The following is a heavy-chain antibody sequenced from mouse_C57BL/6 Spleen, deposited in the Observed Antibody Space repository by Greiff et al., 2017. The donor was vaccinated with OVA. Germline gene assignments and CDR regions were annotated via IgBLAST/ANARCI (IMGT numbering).Heavy chain of an antibody. CDR3: ASPDGYSSMDY. Sequence: VQLQQSGAELVRPGTSVKVSCKASGYAFTNYLIEWVKQRPGQGLEWIGVINPGSGGTNYNEKFKGKANLTADKSSSTAYMQLSSLTSEDSAVYFCASPDGYSSMDYWGQGTSVTVSS. CDR1: GYAFTNYL. V-gene: IGHV1-54*01. J-gene: IGHJ4*01. CDR2: INPGSGGT. D-gene: IGHD2-3*01.